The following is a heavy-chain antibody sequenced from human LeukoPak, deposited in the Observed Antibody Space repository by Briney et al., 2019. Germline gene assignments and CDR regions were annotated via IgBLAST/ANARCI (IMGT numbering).Heavy chain of an antibody. CDR2: INHSGST. J-gene: IGHJ4*02. D-gene: IGHD3-10*01. V-gene: IGHV4-39*07. CDR1: GGSISSSSYY. Sequence: SETLSLTCTVSGGSISSSSYYWSWIRQPPGKGLEWIGEINHSGSTNYNPSLKSRVTISVDTSKNQFSLKLSSVTAADTAVYYCARGNYYGSGSYYRRIYFDYWGQGTLVTVSS. CDR3: ARGNYYGSGSYYRRIYFDY.